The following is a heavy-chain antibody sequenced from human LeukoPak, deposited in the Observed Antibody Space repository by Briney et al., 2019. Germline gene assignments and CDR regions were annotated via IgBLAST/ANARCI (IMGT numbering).Heavy chain of an antibody. CDR1: GFTFSSYS. V-gene: IGHV3-21*01. Sequence: GGSLRLPCAASGFTFSSYSMNWVRQAPGKGLEWVSSISSSSSYIYYADSLKGRFTISRDNAKNSLYLQMNSLRAEDTAVYYCARESSSSVPDYWGQGTLVTVSS. J-gene: IGHJ4*02. CDR3: ARESSSSVPDY. CDR2: ISSSSSYI. D-gene: IGHD6-6*01.